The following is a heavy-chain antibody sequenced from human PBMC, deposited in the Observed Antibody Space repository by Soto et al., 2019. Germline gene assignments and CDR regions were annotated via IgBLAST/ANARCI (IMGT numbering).Heavy chain of an antibody. Sequence: GGSLRLSCAASGFTFTNYAMNWVRQAPGKGLEWVSVITVSGGTTYYADSVKGRFTISRDNSKNTLYLQMNSLRPEDTGIYYCAKARGYCSSTSCQWYFFDSCGQGT. CDR2: ITVSGGTT. V-gene: IGHV3-23*01. CDR1: GFTFTNYA. J-gene: IGHJ5*01. CDR3: AKARGYCSSTSCQWYFFDS. D-gene: IGHD2-2*01.